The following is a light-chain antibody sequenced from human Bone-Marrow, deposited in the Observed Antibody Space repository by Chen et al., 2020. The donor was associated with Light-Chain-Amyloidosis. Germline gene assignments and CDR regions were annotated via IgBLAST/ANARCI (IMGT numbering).Light chain of an antibody. CDR1: DLPTKY. Sequence: SYELTHPPSVSVSPGQTARITCSGDDLPTKYAYWYQKKPGQAPVLVIRRDTERPSGISERFSGSSSGTTATLTISGVQAEDEADYHCQSADSSGTYEVIFGGGTKLTVL. J-gene: IGLJ2*01. CDR3: QSADSSGTYEVI. V-gene: IGLV3-25*03. CDR2: RDT.